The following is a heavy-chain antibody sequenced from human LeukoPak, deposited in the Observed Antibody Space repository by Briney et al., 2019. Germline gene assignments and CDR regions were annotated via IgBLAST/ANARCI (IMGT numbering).Heavy chain of an antibody. CDR1: GFTVSGNY. V-gene: IGHV3-66*01. D-gene: IGHD3-22*01. CDR3: ARVLAYYYDSSGYYDWYFDL. Sequence: GGSLRLSCAASGFTVSGNYMSWVRQAPGRGLEWVSIIYSGGSTYYTDSVKGRFTISRDNSKNTLYLQMNSLGAEDTAVYYCARVLAYYYDSSGYYDWYFDLWGRGTLVTVSS. J-gene: IGHJ2*01. CDR2: IYSGGST.